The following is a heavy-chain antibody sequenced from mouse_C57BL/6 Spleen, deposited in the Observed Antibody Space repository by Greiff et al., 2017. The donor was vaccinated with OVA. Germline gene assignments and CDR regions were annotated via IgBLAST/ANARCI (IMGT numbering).Heavy chain of an antibody. J-gene: IGHJ2*01. CDR1: GYTFTSYW. Sequence: QVQLQQPGAELVMPGASVKLSCKASGYTFTSYWMHWVKQRPGQGLEWIGEIDPSDSYTNYNQKFKGKSTLTVDKSSSTAYMQLSSLTSEDSAVYYCARRGHHGGDYWGQGTTLTVSS. CDR2: IDPSDSYT. CDR3: ARRGHHGGDY. V-gene: IGHV1-69*01.